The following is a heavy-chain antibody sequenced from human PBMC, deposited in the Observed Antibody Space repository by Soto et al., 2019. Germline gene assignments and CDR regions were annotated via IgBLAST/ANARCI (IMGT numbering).Heavy chain of an antibody. V-gene: IGHV3-23*01. Sequence: LRLSCAASGFTFSSYAMNWVRQAPGKGLEWVSGITAGGGTTYYADSVKGRFTISRDNSKNTHTLYLQMNSLRAEDTAVYYCAKDHSSVVYHFDYWGQGTLVTVSS. D-gene: IGHD2-2*02. CDR2: ITAGGGTT. CDR1: GFTFSSYA. CDR3: AKDHSSVVYHFDY. J-gene: IGHJ4*02.